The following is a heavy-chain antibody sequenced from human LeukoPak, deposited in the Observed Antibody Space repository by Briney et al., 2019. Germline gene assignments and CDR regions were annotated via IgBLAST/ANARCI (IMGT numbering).Heavy chain of an antibody. CDR1: GFTFSGSA. Sequence: PGGSLRLSCAASGFTFSGSAMHWVRQASGKGLEWVGRIRSKANSYATAYAASVKGRFTISRDDSKNTAYLQMNSLKTEDTAVYYCTSRRSDSDYWGQGNLATVSS. CDR3: TSRRSDSDY. V-gene: IGHV3-73*01. J-gene: IGHJ4*02. CDR2: IRSKANSYAT.